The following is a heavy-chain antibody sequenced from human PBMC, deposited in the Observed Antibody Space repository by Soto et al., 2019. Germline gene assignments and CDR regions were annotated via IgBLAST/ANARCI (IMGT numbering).Heavy chain of an antibody. CDR2: ISGIGGST. CDR3: VRGVDTAMIDAFDI. V-gene: IGHV3-23*01. Sequence: GTLRLSCAASGFTYSSYAMSWVREAPGKGLEWVSAISGIGGSTYYADSVKGRFTISRDNSKNTLYLQMNSLRAEDTAVYYCVRGVDTAMIDAFDIWGQGTMVTVSS. CDR1: GFTYSSYA. J-gene: IGHJ3*02. D-gene: IGHD5-18*01.